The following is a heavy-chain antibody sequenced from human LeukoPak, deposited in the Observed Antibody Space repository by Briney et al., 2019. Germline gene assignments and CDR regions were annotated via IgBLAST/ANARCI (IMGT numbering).Heavy chain of an antibody. Sequence: SQTLSLTCTVSGGSISRGDYYWSWIRQPPGKGLEWIGYIYYSGSTYYNPSLKSRVTISVDTSKNQFSLKLSSVTAADTAVYYCARTLRRGYYFDYWGQGTLVTVSS. J-gene: IGHJ4*02. CDR2: IYYSGST. D-gene: IGHD3-10*01. V-gene: IGHV4-30-4*01. CDR1: GGSISRGDYY. CDR3: ARTLRRGYYFDY.